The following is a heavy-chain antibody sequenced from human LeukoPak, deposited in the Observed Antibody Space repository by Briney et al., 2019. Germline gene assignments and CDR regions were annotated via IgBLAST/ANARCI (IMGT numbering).Heavy chain of an antibody. CDR3: ARGSPFEPAALPFDY. CDR2: IKQDGSEK. D-gene: IGHD2-2*01. V-gene: IGHV3-7*01. Sequence: PGGSLRLSCAASGFTFSSYWMRWVRQAPGKGLEWVANIKQDGSEKYYVDSVKGRFTISRDNAKNSLYLQMNSLRAEDTAVYYCARGSPFEPAALPFDYWGQGTLVTVSS. J-gene: IGHJ4*02. CDR1: GFTFSSYW.